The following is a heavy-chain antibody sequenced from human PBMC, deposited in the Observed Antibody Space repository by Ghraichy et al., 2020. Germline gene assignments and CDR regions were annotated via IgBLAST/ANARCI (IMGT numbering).Heavy chain of an antibody. J-gene: IGHJ4*02. D-gene: IGHD5-18*01. CDR3: AKDRGSYSYSYDN. Sequence: SETLSLTCDVSSGSISSSTWWSWVRQPPGKGLQWIGEVSKGGTTNYNPSLKSRVTILVDNSKNQFSLELNSVTAADTAVYYCAKDRGSYSYSYDNWGPGTLVTASS. CDR1: SGSISSSTW. CDR2: VSKGGTT. V-gene: IGHV4-4*02.